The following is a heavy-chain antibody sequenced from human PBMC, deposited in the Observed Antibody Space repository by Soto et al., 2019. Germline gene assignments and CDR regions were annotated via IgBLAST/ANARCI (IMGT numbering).Heavy chain of an antibody. V-gene: IGHV4-39*01. CDR2: IYYSGST. D-gene: IGHD4-17*01. CDR3: VYGDYDSPLFDY. J-gene: IGHJ4*02. Sequence: PSETLSLTCTVSGGSISSSSYYWDWIRQPPGKGLEWIGSIYYSGSTYYNPSLKSRVTISVDTSKNQFSLKLSSVTAADTAVYYCVYGDYDSPLFDYWGQGTLVTVSS. CDR1: GGSISSSSYY.